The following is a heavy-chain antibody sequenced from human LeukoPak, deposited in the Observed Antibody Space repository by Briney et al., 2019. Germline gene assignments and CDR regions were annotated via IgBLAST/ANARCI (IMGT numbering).Heavy chain of an antibody. V-gene: IGHV4-34*01. CDR2: INHSGST. D-gene: IGHD4-17*01. Sequence: SETLSLTCAVYGGSFSGYYWSWIRQPPGKGLEWIGEINHSGSTNCNPSLKSRVTISVDTSKNQFSLKLSSVTAADTAVYYCARGATTVTTDGVVQGYWYFDLWGRGTLVTVSS. CDR3: ARGATTVTTDGVVQGYWYFDL. J-gene: IGHJ2*01. CDR1: GGSFSGYY.